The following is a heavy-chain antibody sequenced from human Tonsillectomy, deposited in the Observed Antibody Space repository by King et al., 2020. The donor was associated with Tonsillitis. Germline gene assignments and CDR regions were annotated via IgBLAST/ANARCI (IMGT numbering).Heavy chain of an antibody. CDR1: GFTFISYW. Sequence: VQLVESGGGLVQPGGSLRLSCAGSGFTFISYWMTWVRQAPGKGLEWVANIKEDGTKKYYVDSVTGRFAISRDNAKNSLSLQMNSLRAEDTAVYFCARDSNYHESSFYYDTFDLWGQGTMVTVSS. CDR2: IKEDGTKK. CDR3: ARDSNYHESSFYYDTFDL. V-gene: IGHV3-7*04. J-gene: IGHJ3*01. D-gene: IGHD3-22*01.